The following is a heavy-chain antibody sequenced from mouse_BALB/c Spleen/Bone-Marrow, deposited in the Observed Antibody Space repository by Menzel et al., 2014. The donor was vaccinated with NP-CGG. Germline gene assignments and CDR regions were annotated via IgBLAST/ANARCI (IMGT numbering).Heavy chain of an antibody. Sequence: VKLQESGAELAKPGASVKMSCKASGYTFTSYWMHWVKQRPGQGLEWIGYINPSTGYTEYNQKFKDKATLTADKSSSTANMQLSVLTSEDSAVYYCARYVNYGDYFDYWGQGTTLTVSS. CDR3: ARYVNYGDYFDY. J-gene: IGHJ2*01. CDR2: INPSTGYT. CDR1: GYTFTSYW. D-gene: IGHD2-1*01. V-gene: IGHV1-7*01.